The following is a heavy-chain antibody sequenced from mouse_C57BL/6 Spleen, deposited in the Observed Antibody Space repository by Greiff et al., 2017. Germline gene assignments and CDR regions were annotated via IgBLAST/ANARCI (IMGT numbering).Heavy chain of an antibody. D-gene: IGHD1-1*01. CDR1: GYTFTSYW. Sequence: QVQLQQPGAELVKPGASVKMSCKASGYTFTSYWITWVKQRPGQGLEWIGVIYPGSGSTNYNEKFKSKATLTVDTSSSTAYMQLSSLTSEDSAVYYCSRFLLDYGSRDYYAMDYWGQGTSVTVAS. J-gene: IGHJ4*01. V-gene: IGHV1-55*01. CDR2: IYPGSGST. CDR3: SRFLLDYGSRDYYAMDY.